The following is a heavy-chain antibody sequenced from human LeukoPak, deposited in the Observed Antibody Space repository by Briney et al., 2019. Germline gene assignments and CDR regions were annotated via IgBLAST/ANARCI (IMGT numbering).Heavy chain of an antibody. V-gene: IGHV3-23*01. CDR3: AKVGGYGDYFDY. J-gene: IGHJ4*02. CDR1: GFTFSSYA. CDR2: ISGSGGST. D-gene: IGHD4-17*01. Sequence: GGSLRLSSAASGFTFSSYAMSWVRQAPGKGLEWVSAISGSGGSTYYADSVKGRFTISRDNSKNTLCLQMNSLRAEDTAVYYCAKVGGYGDYFDYWGQGTLVTVSS.